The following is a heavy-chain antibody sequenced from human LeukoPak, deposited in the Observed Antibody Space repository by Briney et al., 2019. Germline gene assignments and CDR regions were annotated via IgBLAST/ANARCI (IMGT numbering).Heavy chain of an antibody. CDR1: GGSISSSSYY. D-gene: IGHD1-26*01. CDR2: IYYSGST. J-gene: IGHJ4*02. V-gene: IGHV4-39*01. Sequence: ASETLSLTCTVSGGSISSSSYYWGWIRQPPGKGLEWIGSIYYSGSTYYNPSLKSRVTISVDTSKNQFSLKLSSVTAADTAVYYCARLLVVRGATTPFVDYWGQGTLVTVSS. CDR3: ARLLVVRGATTPFVDY.